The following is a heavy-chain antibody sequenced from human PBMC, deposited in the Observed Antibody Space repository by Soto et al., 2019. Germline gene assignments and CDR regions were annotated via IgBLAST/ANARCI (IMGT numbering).Heavy chain of an antibody. CDR2: ISGSGGST. CDR1: GFTFSSYA. V-gene: IGHV3-23*01. J-gene: IGHJ3*02. D-gene: IGHD5-18*01. Sequence: EVQLLESGGGLVQPGGSLRLSCAASGFTFSSYAMSWVRQAPGKGLEWVSPISGSGGSTYYADPVKGRFTISRDNSKNARYLQMNCLRAEDTAVYYCAKGPDYCYGYVVCAFDIWGQGTMVTVAS. CDR3: AKGPDYCYGYVVCAFDI.